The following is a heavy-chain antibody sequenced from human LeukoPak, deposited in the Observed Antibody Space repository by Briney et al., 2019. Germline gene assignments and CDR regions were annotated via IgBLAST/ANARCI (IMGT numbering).Heavy chain of an antibody. Sequence: SETLSLTCTVSGGSITNYYWSWIRQPPGKGLEFIGYIYYSGSTSYDPSLKSRVTISVDTSKNQFSLKLSSVTAADTAVYYCTRTYGDYRFDYWGQGTLVTVSS. CDR2: IYYSGST. V-gene: IGHV4-59*01. D-gene: IGHD4-17*01. CDR3: TRTYGDYRFDY. CDR1: GGSITNYY. J-gene: IGHJ4*02.